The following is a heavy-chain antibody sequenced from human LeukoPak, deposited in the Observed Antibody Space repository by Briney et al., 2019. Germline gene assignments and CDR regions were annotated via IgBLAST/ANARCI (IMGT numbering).Heavy chain of an antibody. J-gene: IGHJ4*02. Sequence: GGSLRLSCAASGFTFSSYSMNWVRQAPGKGLEWVSSISSSSSYMYYADSVKGRFTISRDNAKNSLYLQMNSLRAEDTAVYYCARGIDDYGDLRLDYWGQGTLVTVSS. CDR1: GFTFSSYS. D-gene: IGHD4-17*01. CDR3: ARGIDDYGDLRLDY. V-gene: IGHV3-21*01. CDR2: ISSSSSYM.